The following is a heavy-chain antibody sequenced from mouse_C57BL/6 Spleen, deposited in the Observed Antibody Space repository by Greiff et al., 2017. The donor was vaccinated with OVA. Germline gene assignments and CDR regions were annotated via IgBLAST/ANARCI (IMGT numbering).Heavy chain of an antibody. D-gene: IGHD2-1*01. CDR1: GFTFSSYG. V-gene: IGHV5-6*01. CDR3: ESIYYDNNGNDMDY. Sequence: EVQRVESGGDLVKPGGSLKLSCAASGFTFSSYGMSWVRQTPDKRLEWVATISSGGSYTYYPDSVKGRFTISRDNAKNTLYLQMSSLKSEDTAMYYCESIYYDNNGNDMDYWGQGTSVTVSS. J-gene: IGHJ4*01. CDR2: ISSGGSYT.